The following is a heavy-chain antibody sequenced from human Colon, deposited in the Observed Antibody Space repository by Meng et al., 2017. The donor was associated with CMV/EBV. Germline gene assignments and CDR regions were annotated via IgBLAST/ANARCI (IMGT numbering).Heavy chain of an antibody. D-gene: IGHD3-16*02. J-gene: IGHJ4*02. CDR1: GFTFDTYS. Sequence: GESLKISCAASGFTFDTYSMNWVRQAPGKGLEWVSAISGSGGSTYYADSVKGRFTISRDNSKNTLYLQMNSLRAEDTAVYYCAKDSLWKPFAGFDYWGQGTLVTVSS. V-gene: IGHV3-23*01. CDR3: AKDSLWKPFAGFDY. CDR2: ISGSGGST.